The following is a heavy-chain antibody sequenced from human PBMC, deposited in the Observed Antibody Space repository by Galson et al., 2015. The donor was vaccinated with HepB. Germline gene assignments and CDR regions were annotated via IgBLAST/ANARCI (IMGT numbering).Heavy chain of an antibody. CDR1: EFTFMTFY. V-gene: IGHV3-7*01. Sequence: SLRLSCAASEFTFMTFYMSWVRQAPGKGLEWVANIKPDGRDSYYLDSVKGRFTISRDNAKNSLYLQLNNLRADDTAVYYCAGPRFCTSGGCYLDLWGRGTLITVSS. J-gene: IGHJ2*01. CDR3: AGPRFCTSGGCYLDL. CDR2: IKPDGRDS. D-gene: IGHD2-8*01.